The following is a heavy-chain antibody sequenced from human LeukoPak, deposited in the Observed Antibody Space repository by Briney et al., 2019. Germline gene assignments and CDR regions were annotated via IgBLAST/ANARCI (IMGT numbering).Heavy chain of an antibody. D-gene: IGHD3-10*01. J-gene: IGHJ4*02. CDR2: IYIGGST. CDR1: GFTVSSNY. V-gene: IGHV3-66*01. Sequence: GGSLRLSCAASGFTVSSNYMSWVRQAPGKGLEWVSVIYIGGSTYYADSVKGRFTISRDNSKNTLYLQMNSLRAEDTAVYYCARAVLLWFGELDNWGQGTLVTVSS. CDR3: ARAVLLWFGELDN.